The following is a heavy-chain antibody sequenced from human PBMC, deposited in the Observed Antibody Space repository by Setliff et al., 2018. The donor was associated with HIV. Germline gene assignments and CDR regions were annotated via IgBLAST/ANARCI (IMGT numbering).Heavy chain of an antibody. D-gene: IGHD5-18*01. J-gene: IGHJ4*02. CDR1: GGSIKSSSYY. Sequence: SETLSLTCTVSGGSIKSSSYYWGWIRQPPGKGLEWIGSIYYSGTTNHNPFLKSRVTISVDTSRDQFSLKLSSVTAADTAVYYCARDAERGYSYGYDYWGQGTLVTVSS. CDR3: ARDAERGYSYGYDY. V-gene: IGHV4-39*07. CDR2: IYYSGTT.